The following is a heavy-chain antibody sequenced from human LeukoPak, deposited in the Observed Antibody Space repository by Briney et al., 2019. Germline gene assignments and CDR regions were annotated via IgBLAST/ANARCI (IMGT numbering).Heavy chain of an antibody. CDR2: VNSDVSST. Sequence: PGGSLRLSCAASGFTFSSYWMYWVRQAPGKGLVWVSRVNSDVSSTTYADSVKGRFTISRDNAKNTLYLQMNGLRAEDTAVYYCAGGTWVSGMDVWGQGTTVTVSS. D-gene: IGHD2-15*01. J-gene: IGHJ6*02. CDR1: GFTFSSYW. V-gene: IGHV3-74*01. CDR3: AGGTWVSGMDV.